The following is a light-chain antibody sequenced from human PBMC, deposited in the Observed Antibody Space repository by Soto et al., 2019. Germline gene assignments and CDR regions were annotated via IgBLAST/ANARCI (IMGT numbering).Light chain of an antibody. CDR1: SSDVGGYNY. V-gene: IGLV2-11*01. CDR3: CSYAGSYTP. J-gene: IGLJ2*01. Sequence: QSALTQPRSVSGSPGQSVTISCTGTSSDVGGYNYVSWYQQHPGKAPKLMIYDVSKRPSGVPDRFSGSKSGNTASLTISGLPAEDAADYSCCSYAGSYTPFGGGTNLTVL. CDR2: DVS.